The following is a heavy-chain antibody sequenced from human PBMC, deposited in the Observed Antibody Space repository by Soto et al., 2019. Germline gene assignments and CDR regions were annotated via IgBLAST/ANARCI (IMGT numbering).Heavy chain of an antibody. CDR2: IRRHTSVT. V-gene: IGHV3-48*01. CDR1: GLTLSTSS. Sequence: EVQLVESGGMLVQPGGSLRLSCAASGLTLSTSSMNRVRQAPGKGLEWISYIRRHTSVTAYADSVKGRFTISRDSAKNSLYLQMDSLRVEDTAVYSCGKVADSGYYTVDRWGQGTLVTVSS. D-gene: IGHD3-22*01. CDR3: GKVADSGYYTVDR. J-gene: IGHJ5*02.